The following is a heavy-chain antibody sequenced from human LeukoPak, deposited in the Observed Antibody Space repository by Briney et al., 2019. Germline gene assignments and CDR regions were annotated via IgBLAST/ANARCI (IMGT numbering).Heavy chain of an antibody. J-gene: IGHJ4*02. V-gene: IGHV3-11*01. CDR2: ISSSGSTI. Sequence: GSLRLSCAASGFIFRDYYMSWIRQAPGKGLEWVSYISSSGSTIHHADSVKGRFTISRDNAKNLLYLQMNSLRAEDTAVYYCARISTSSWYVVYWGQGTLVTVSS. D-gene: IGHD6-13*01. CDR3: ARISTSSWYVVY. CDR1: GFIFRDYY.